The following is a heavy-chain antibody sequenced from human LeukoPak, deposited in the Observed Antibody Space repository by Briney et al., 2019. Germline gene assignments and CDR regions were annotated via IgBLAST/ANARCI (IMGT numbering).Heavy chain of an antibody. Sequence: GSLRLSCAASGFTFRNYGMHCVRQAPGKGLEWVAVISDDGSNKNYADSVKGRFTISRDNSNNTLYLQMNSLRAEDTAVYYCAKDRETTASGTFDYWGQGTLVTVSS. J-gene: IGHJ4*02. CDR1: GFTFRNYG. D-gene: IGHD6-13*01. CDR2: ISDDGSNK. V-gene: IGHV3-30*18. CDR3: AKDRETTASGTFDY.